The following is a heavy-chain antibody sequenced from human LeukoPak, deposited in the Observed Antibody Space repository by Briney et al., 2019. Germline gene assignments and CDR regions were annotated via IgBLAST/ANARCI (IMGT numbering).Heavy chain of an antibody. V-gene: IGHV4-34*01. CDR1: GGSFSGYY. J-gene: IGHJ4*02. Sequence: PSETLSLTCAVYGGSFSGYYWSWIRQPPGKGLEWIGEINHSGSTNYNPSLKSRVTISVDTSKNQFSLKLSSVTAADTAVYYCARGPSDYYDSSGYYYVLAFDYWGQGTLVTVSS. CDR3: ARGPSDYYDSSGYYYVLAFDY. D-gene: IGHD3-22*01. CDR2: INHSGST.